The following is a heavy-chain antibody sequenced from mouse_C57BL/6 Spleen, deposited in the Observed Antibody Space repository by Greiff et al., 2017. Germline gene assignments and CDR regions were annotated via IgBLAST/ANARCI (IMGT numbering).Heavy chain of an antibody. V-gene: IGHV1-53*01. CDR2: INPSNGGT. Sequence: QVQLQQPGTELVKPGASVKLSCKASGYTFTSYWMHWVKQRPGQGLEWIGNINPSNGGTNYNEKFKSKATLTVDKSSSTAYMQLSSLTSEDSAVYYGARVGYDGYYLAYWGQGTLVTVSA. J-gene: IGHJ3*01. CDR1: GYTFTSYW. D-gene: IGHD2-3*01. CDR3: ARVGYDGYYLAY.